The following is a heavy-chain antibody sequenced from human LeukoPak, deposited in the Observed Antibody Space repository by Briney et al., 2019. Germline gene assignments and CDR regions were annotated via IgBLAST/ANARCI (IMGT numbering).Heavy chain of an antibody. Sequence: ASVKVSCKVSGYTLTELSMHWVRQAPGKGLEWMGGFDPEDGETIYAQKFQGRVTMTEDASTDTAYMELSSLRSEDTAVYYCATATISPDYYYMDVWGTGTTVTVSS. J-gene: IGHJ6*03. D-gene: IGHD5-12*01. V-gene: IGHV1-24*01. CDR1: GYTLTELS. CDR2: FDPEDGET. CDR3: ATATISPDYYYMDV.